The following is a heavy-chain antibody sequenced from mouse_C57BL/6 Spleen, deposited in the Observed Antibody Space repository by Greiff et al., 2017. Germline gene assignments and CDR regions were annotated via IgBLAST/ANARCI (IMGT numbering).Heavy chain of an antibody. D-gene: IGHD2-2*01. CDR2: IYPRSGNT. Sequence: QVQLQQSGAELARPGASVKLSCKASGYTFTSYGISWVKQRTGQGLEWIGEIYPRSGNTYYNEKFKGKATLTADKSSSTAYMELRSLTSEDSAVYFCANYGYDGPPWFAYWGQGTLVTVSA. CDR1: GYTFTSYG. V-gene: IGHV1-81*01. J-gene: IGHJ3*01. CDR3: ANYGYDGPPWFAY.